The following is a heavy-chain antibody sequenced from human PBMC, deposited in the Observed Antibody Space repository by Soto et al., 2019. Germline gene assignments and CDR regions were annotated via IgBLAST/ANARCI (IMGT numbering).Heavy chain of an antibody. CDR1: GFTFSSHG. J-gene: IGHJ6*02. CDR2: IWYDGTYK. Sequence: QVQLVESGGGVVQPGRSLRLSCAASGFTFSSHGMSWVRQAPGMGLEWVTLIWYDGTYKYYTDSVKGRFTISRDNSKNTLYLEMNSLRVEDTAVYFCARSSRGSHYYSGMDVWGQGPTVTVSS. V-gene: IGHV3-33*01. CDR3: ARSSRGSHYYSGMDV. D-gene: IGHD2-15*01.